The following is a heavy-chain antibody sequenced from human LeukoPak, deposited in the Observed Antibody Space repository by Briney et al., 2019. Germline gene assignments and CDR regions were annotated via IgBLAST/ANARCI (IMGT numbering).Heavy chain of an antibody. CDR3: ARFPETTTYYYYYMDV. Sequence: ASVKVSCKASGYTFTGYYMHWVRQAPGQGLEWMGWINPNSSGTNYAQKFQGRVTMTRDTSISTAYMELSRLRSDDTAVYYCARFPETTTYYYYYMDVWGKGTTVTVSS. V-gene: IGHV1-2*02. D-gene: IGHD4-11*01. CDR1: GYTFTGYY. CDR2: INPNSSGT. J-gene: IGHJ6*03.